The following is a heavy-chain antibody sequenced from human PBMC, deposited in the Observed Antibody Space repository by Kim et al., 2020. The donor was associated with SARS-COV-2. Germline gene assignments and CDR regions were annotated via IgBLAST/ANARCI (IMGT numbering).Heavy chain of an antibody. CDR1: GFTFSSYA. Sequence: LSLTCAASGFTFSSYAMSWVRQAPGKGLEWVSAISGSGGSTYYADSVKGRFTISRDNSKNTLYLQMNSLRAEDTAVYYCAKDGAEWEPPLFDYWGQGTLVTVSS. CDR2: ISGSGGST. CDR3: AKDGAEWEPPLFDY. V-gene: IGHV3-23*01. D-gene: IGHD1-26*01. J-gene: IGHJ4*02.